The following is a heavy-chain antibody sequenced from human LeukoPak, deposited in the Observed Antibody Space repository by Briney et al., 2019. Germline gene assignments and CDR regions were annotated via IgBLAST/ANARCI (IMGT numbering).Heavy chain of an antibody. CDR3: ARSYYYGSGTNYGMDV. CDR2: ISYDGSNK. J-gene: IGHJ6*02. D-gene: IGHD3-10*01. CDR1: GFTFSSYA. V-gene: IGHV3-30-3*01. Sequence: GGSLRLSCAASGFTFSSYAMHWVRQAPGKGLEWVAVISYDGSNKYYADSVKGRFTISRDNSKNTLYLQMNSLRAEDTAVYYCARSYYYGSGTNYGMDVWGQGTTVTVSS.